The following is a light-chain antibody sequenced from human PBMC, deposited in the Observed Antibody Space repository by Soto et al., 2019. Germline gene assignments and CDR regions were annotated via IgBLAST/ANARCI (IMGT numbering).Light chain of an antibody. CDR3: QQSYGTPRT. Sequence: AIRMTQSPSSLSASTGDRVTITCRASQGISSYLAWYQQKPGKAPKLLIYAASTLQSGVPSRFSGSGSGTDFTLTISSLQPEDFATYYCQQSYGTPRTFGQGTKVDIK. V-gene: IGKV1-8*01. J-gene: IGKJ1*01. CDR2: AAS. CDR1: QGISSY.